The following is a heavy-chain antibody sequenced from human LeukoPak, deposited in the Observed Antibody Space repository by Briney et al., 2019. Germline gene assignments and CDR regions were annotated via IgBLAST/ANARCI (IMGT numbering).Heavy chain of an antibody. CDR3: ARDAPQVPAAGVLAS. J-gene: IGHJ5*02. V-gene: IGHV3-53*01. CDR1: GFTVSDNY. Sequence: GGSLRLSCAASGFTVSDNYMSWVRQAPGKGLEWVSVMYSGGDTYYADSVKGRFTFSRDKSKNTLYLQMNGLRTEDTAMYYCARDAPQVPAAGVLASWGQGTLVTVSS. CDR2: MYSGGDT. D-gene: IGHD6-13*01.